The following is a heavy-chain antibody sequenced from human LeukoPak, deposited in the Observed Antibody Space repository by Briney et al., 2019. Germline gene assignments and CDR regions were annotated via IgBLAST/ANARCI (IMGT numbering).Heavy chain of an antibody. CDR3: AGDGPGDFWSGPETHYDYMEV. V-gene: IGHV3-30*01. J-gene: IGHJ6*03. CDR1: GFTFSSYS. D-gene: IGHD3-3*01. CDR2: ISYDGSNK. Sequence: GRSLRLSCAPSGFTFSSYSMHWVRQAPGKGLEWVAVISYDGSNKYYADSVKGRFTISRDNYKDTLYLQMNSLRAEDTAVYYCAGDGPGDFWSGPETHYDYMEVWGKGTTVTVSS.